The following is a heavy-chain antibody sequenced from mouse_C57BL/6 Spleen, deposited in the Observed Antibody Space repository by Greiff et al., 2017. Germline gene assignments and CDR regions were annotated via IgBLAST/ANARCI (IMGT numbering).Heavy chain of an antibody. V-gene: IGHV1-15*01. D-gene: IGHD1-1*01. CDR2: IDPETGGT. J-gene: IGHJ2*01. CDR3: TRPYYGFDY. CDR1: GYTFTDYE. Sequence: QVQLQQSGAELVRPGASVTLSCKASGYTFTDYEMHWVKQTPVHGLEWIGAIDPETGGTAYNQKFKGKAILTADKSSSTAYMELRSLTSEDSAVYYCTRPYYGFDYWGQGTTLTVSS.